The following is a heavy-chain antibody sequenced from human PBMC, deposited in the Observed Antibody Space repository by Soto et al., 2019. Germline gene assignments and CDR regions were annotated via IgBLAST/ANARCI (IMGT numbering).Heavy chain of an antibody. V-gene: IGHV3-66*01. CDR3: ARCDISPYNWNDGDYYYYYMDV. CDR2: IYSGGST. J-gene: IGHJ6*03. Sequence: GGSLRLSCAASGFTVSSNYMSWVRQAPGKGLEWVSVIYSGGSTYYADSVKGRFTISRDNSKNTLYLQMNSLRAEDTAVYYCARCDISPYNWNDGDYYYYYMDVWGKGTTVTVSS. D-gene: IGHD1-1*01. CDR1: GFTVSSNY.